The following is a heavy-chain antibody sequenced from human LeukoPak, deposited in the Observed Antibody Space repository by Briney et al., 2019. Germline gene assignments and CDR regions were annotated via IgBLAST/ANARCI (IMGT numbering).Heavy chain of an antibody. D-gene: IGHD3-22*01. V-gene: IGHV3-48*04. Sequence: GGSLRLSCAASGFTVSSNYMNWVRQAPGKGLEWVSYISSSSSTIYYADSVKGRFTISRDNAKNSLYLQMNSLRAEDTAVYYCARADYYDSSGYFGYGVDWGQGTLVTVSS. J-gene: IGHJ4*02. CDR3: ARADYYDSSGYFGYGVD. CDR2: ISSSSSTI. CDR1: GFTVSSNY.